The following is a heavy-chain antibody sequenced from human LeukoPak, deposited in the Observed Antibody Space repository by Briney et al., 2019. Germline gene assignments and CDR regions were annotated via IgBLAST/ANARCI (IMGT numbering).Heavy chain of an antibody. J-gene: IGHJ3*02. V-gene: IGHV4-39*01. CDR3: ASPLVAEEGFDI. Sequence: SETLSLTCTVSGGSISSSSYYCGWIRQPPGQGLEWIGSIYYSGSTYYNPSLKSRVTISLDTSKNQFSLKLSSVTAADTAVYYCASPLVAEEGFDIWGQGTMVTVSS. CDR2: IYYSGST. CDR1: GGSISSSSYY. D-gene: IGHD2-21*01.